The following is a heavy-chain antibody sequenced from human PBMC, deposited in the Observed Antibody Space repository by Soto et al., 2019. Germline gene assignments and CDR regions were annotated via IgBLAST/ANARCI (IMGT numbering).Heavy chain of an antibody. Sequence: QVQLQESGPGLVKPSGTLSLTCAVSSGSISSSNWWSWVRQRPGKGLEWIGEISHSGSTNYNPSLMSRATISVEKSKNQFSLKLSSVTAADTAVYYCSRWYGQRYFQHWGQGTLVTVSS. J-gene: IGHJ1*01. CDR1: SGSISSSNW. CDR3: SRWYGQRYFQH. CDR2: ISHSGST. D-gene: IGHD6-13*01. V-gene: IGHV4-4*02.